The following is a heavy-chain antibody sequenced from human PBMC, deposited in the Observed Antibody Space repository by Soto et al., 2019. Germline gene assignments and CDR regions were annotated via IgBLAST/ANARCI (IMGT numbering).Heavy chain of an antibody. D-gene: IGHD6-13*01. CDR3: AKVSSSWYAGFFDL. V-gene: IGHV3-66*01. CDR1: GFTVSSNY. Sequence: PGGSLRLSCAASGFTVSSNYMSWVRQAPGKGLEWVSVIYSGGSTYYADSVKGRFTISRDNSKNTLYLQIHTLRAEDTAVYYCAKVSSSWYAGFFDLWGQGTLVTVSS. CDR2: IYSGGST. J-gene: IGHJ4*02.